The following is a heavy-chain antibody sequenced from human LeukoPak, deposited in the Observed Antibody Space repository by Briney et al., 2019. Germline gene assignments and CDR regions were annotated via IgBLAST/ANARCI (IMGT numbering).Heavy chain of an antibody. D-gene: IGHD3-10*01. J-gene: IGHJ4*02. CDR2: IREDGSEK. Sequence: GGSLRLSCAPSGFTFSNYWMSWVRQAPGKGLEWVANIREDGSEKYYVDSVKGQFTISRDNAKNSLFLQVDSLRAEDTAVYYCARDLAGHYYGSGSSFDYWGQGTLVTVS. CDR3: ARDLAGHYYGSGSSFDY. CDR1: GFTFSNYW. V-gene: IGHV3-7*01.